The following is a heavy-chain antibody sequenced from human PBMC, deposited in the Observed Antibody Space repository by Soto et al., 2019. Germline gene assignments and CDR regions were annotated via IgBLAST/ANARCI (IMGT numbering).Heavy chain of an antibody. Sequence: QVHLVQSGAEVKKPGASVKVSCKCSGYTFTRYGITWVRQAPGQGLEWMGWISAHNGNTNYAQKLQGRVTVTRDTSTTTAYMELRGLRSDDTGGNYCARGRYGDYWGQGALVTVSS. D-gene: IGHD1-1*01. CDR3: ARGRYGDY. CDR1: GYTFTRYG. V-gene: IGHV1-18*01. CDR2: ISAHNGNT. J-gene: IGHJ4*02.